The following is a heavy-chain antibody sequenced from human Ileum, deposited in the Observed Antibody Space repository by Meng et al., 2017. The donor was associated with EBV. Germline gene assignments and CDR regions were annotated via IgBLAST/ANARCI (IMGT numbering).Heavy chain of an antibody. J-gene: IGHJ4*02. CDR3: ASSDYYRSDY. D-gene: IGHD3-22*01. Sequence: QLQLQESGPGLVKPSETLSLTCAVSGGSIGRSDWWSWVRQPPGKGLEWIGETSHSGSTNYSPSLKSRVTISLDKSKNQLSLKLNSVTAADTAVYYCASSDYYRSDYWGQGTLVTVSS. CDR1: GGSIGRSDW. CDR2: TSHSGST. V-gene: IGHV4-4*02.